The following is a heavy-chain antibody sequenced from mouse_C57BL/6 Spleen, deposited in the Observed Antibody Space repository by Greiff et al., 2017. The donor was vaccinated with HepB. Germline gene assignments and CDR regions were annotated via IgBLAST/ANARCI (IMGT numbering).Heavy chain of an antibody. Sequence: EVMLVESGGGLVKPGGSLKLSCAASGFTFSDYGMHWVRQAPEKGLEWVAYISSGSSTIYYADTVKGRFTISRDNAKNTLFMQMTSLRSEDTAMYYCARPAQTGYYFDYWGQGTTLTVSS. D-gene: IGHD4-1*01. CDR2: ISSGSSTI. CDR1: GFTFSDYG. CDR3: ARPAQTGYYFDY. J-gene: IGHJ2*01. V-gene: IGHV5-17*01.